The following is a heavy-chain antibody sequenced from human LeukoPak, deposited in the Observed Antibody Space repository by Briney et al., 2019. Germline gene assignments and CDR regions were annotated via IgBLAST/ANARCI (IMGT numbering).Heavy chain of an antibody. CDR3: ATGRFSYDFWSGYSGDFATGAFDI. V-gene: IGHV4-34*04. J-gene: IGHJ3*02. CDR1: GGSFRGYY. D-gene: IGHD3-3*01. Sequence: SETLALTCAVYGGSFRGYYWRWIRQPPGRGREGMGELNHSGRTKHNPPLKSRATISVDTSKSQSSLKLSSVTAADTAVYYCATGRFSYDFWSGYSGDFATGAFDIWGQGTLVTVSS. CDR2: LNHSGRT.